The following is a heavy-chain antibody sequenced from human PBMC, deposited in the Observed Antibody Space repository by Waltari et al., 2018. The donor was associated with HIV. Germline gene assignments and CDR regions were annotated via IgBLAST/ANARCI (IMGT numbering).Heavy chain of an antibody. J-gene: IGHJ6*02. CDR1: GGTISSYY. V-gene: IGHV4-4*07. Sequence: QVQLQESGPGLVKPSETLSLTSTVSGGTISSYYWSWIRQPAGKGLGWIGRFYTSGSTSYNPSLKSGVTMSVERSKNQYSLKLSFVTAADTAVYYCARFVGSSWVHGMDVWGQGTTVTVSS. CDR3: ARFVGSSWVHGMDV. CDR2: FYTSGST. D-gene: IGHD6-13*01.